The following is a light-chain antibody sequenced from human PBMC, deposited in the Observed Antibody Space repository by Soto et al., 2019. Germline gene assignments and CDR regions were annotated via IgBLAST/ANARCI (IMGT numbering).Light chain of an antibody. V-gene: IGLV1-44*01. CDR2: IDN. CDR1: TSNIGRTT. CDR3: ATWDDSLNGPV. J-gene: IGLJ2*01. Sequence: QAVVTQPPSASGTPGQRVTISCSGSTSNIGRTTVNWYQQLPGTAPKLLIYIDNQRPSGVAERFSGSKSGTSASLAITGLQSEDEATYYCATWDDSLNGPVFGGGTKLTVL.